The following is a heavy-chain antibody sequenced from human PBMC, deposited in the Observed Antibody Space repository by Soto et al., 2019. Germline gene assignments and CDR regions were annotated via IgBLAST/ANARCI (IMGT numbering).Heavy chain of an antibody. CDR3: VHPRSTVQIPPT. CDR1: GFTLSMFS. V-gene: IGHV3-64D*06. CDR2: ISSNGDST. J-gene: IGHJ5*02. Sequence: GXLRLSCSASGFTLSMFSMHWVLQAPGKGLEYVSGISSNGDSTYYADSVKGRFTISRDNSKNTLYLQMSSLRAVDTAVYYCVHPRSTVQIPPTWGQGTLVTVYS. D-gene: IGHD4-17*01.